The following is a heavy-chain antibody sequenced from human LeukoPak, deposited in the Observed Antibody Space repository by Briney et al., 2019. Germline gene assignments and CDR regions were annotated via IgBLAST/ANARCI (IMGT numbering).Heavy chain of an antibody. CDR2: IIPILGIA. CDR1: GGTFSSYA. J-gene: IGHJ4*02. CDR3: ATDYTSGSYFDYFDY. Sequence: SVKVSCKASGGTFSSYAISWVRQAPGPGLEWMGRIIPILGIANYAQKFQGRVTITADKSTSTAYMELRSLRSEDTAVYYCATDYTSGSYFDYFDYWGQGTLVTVS. D-gene: IGHD1-26*01. V-gene: IGHV1-69*04.